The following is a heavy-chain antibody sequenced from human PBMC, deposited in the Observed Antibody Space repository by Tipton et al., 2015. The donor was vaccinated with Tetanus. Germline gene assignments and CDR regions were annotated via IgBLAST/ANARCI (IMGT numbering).Heavy chain of an antibody. Sequence: TLSLTCSVSGGSISSYSLSWIRQSPGKGLEWIGYVYYGGTTKYNPSLKSRVTMSFDTSKNQFSLKMTSVTAADTAVDYCARLNCGGDCFCPSVDLWGRGSLVSVAA. J-gene: IGHJ2*01. CDR3: ARLNCGGDCFCPSVDL. D-gene: IGHD2-21*02. V-gene: IGHV4-59*01. CDR2: VYYGGTT. CDR1: GGSISSYS.